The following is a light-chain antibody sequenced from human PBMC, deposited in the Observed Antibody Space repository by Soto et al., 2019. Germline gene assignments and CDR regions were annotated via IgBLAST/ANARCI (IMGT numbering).Light chain of an antibody. CDR1: QSISSY. CDR3: QQYGSSPLT. V-gene: IGKV3-20*01. J-gene: IGKJ5*01. Sequence: EIVLTQSPATLSLSPGERATLSCRASQSISSYLAWYQQKPGQAPRLLIYGASSRATGIPDRFSGSGSGTDFTLIISRLEPEDFAVYYCQQYGSSPLTFGQGTRLEIK. CDR2: GAS.